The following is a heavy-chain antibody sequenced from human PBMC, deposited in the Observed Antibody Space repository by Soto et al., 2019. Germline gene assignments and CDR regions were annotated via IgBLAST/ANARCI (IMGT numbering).Heavy chain of an antibody. D-gene: IGHD1-20*01. CDR1: GFDFKTYG. Sequence: QGQLVESGGGVVQPGRSLRLSCVASGFDFKTYGMHRVRQAPGKVLERVAVIGFDCTNIHYSDSVMGRFSISRDNSENTVALQMNSLRVEDTALYYCVRTACVINNCSYRGVRWGQGTLVTV. CDR3: VRTACVINNCSYRGVR. CDR2: IGFDCTNI. V-gene: IGHV3-33*01. J-gene: IGHJ4*02.